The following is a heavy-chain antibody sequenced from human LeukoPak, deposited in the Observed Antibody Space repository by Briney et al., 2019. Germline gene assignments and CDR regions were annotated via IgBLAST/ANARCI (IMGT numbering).Heavy chain of an antibody. J-gene: IGHJ6*02. D-gene: IGHD2-2*01. V-gene: IGHV3-48*03. CDR2: IGSSGSTI. Sequence: GGSLRLSCAASGFTFSSSEMNWVRQAPGKGLEWVSYIGSSGSTIYYADSVKGRFTISRDNAKNSLHLQMNSLGAEDTAVYCCARARYHYNYAMDVWGQGTTVTVSS. CDR3: ARARYHYNYAMDV. CDR1: GFTFSSSE.